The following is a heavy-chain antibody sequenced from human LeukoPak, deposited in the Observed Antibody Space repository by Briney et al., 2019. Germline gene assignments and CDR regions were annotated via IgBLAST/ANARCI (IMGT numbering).Heavy chain of an antibody. Sequence: SETLSLTCTVSGGSMSSSYYYWGWIRQPPGKGLEWMGSIYYSESTYYNPSLRGRVTIFVDTSKNQFSLKLSSVTAADTAVYYCAREPVRSPFDYWGQGTLVTVSS. CDR2: IYYSEST. CDR1: GGSMSSSYYY. V-gene: IGHV4-39*01. J-gene: IGHJ4*02. CDR3: AREPVRSPFDY. D-gene: IGHD4-17*01.